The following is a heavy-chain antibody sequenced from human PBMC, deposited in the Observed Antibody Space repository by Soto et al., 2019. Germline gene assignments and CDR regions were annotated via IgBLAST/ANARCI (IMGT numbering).Heavy chain of an antibody. Sequence: SVKVSCKASGGTFSSYAISWVRQAPGQGLEWMGGIIPIFGTANYAQKFQGRVTITADESTSTAYMELSSLRSEDTAVYYCASPSLRYFEWFKGAFDIWGQGTMVTVSS. J-gene: IGHJ3*02. CDR3: ASPSLRYFEWFKGAFDI. CDR1: GGTFSSYA. V-gene: IGHV1-69*13. D-gene: IGHD3-9*01. CDR2: IIPIFGTA.